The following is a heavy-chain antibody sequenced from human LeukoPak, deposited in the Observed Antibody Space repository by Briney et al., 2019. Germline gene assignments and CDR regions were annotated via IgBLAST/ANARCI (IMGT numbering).Heavy chain of an antibody. J-gene: IGHJ3*02. Sequence: ASVNVSCKASGGTFSSYAISWVRQAPGQGLEWMGGIIPIFGTANYAQKFQGRVTITADESTSTAYTELSSLRSEDTAVYHCALVAADAFDIWGQGTMVTVSS. D-gene: IGHD5-12*01. CDR2: IIPIFGTA. CDR3: ALVAADAFDI. V-gene: IGHV1-69*13. CDR1: GGTFSSYA.